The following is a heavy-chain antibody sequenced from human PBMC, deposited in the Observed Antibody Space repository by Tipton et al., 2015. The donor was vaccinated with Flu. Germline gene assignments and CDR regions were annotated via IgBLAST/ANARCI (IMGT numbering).Heavy chain of an antibody. V-gene: IGHV4-38-2*01. D-gene: IGHD2-8*01. CDR2: ICHSGST. CDR1: GDSIGRGYC. J-gene: IGHJ5*02. Sequence: TLSLTCSVSGDSIGRGYCWGWIRQPPGKGLEWIGNICHSGSTYDNPSLKSRVTISVDRSKHQFSLRLSSVTAADTAIYYCARMYGPFNWFDPWGQGTLVTVSS. CDR3: ARMYGPFNWFDP.